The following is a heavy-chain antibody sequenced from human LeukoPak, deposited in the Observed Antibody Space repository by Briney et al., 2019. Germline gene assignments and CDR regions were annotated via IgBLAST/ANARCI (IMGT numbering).Heavy chain of an antibody. V-gene: IGHV3-30*18. D-gene: IGHD3-16*02. CDR1: GFTFSSYG. CDR2: ISYDGSNK. J-gene: IGHJ4*02. Sequence: GGSLRLSCAASGFTFSSYGMHWVRQAPGKGLEWVAVISYDGSNKYYADSVKGRFTISRDNSKNTLYLQMNSLRAEDTAVYYCAKDLLYSDVWGSYRPNPLDYWGQGTLVTVSS. CDR3: AKDLLYSDVWGSYRPNPLDY.